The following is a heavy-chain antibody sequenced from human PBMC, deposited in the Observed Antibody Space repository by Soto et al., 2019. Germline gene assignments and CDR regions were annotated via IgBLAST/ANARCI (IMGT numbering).Heavy chain of an antibody. V-gene: IGHV1-69*04. CDR2: IIPILGIA. D-gene: IGHD6-13*01. CDR3: ARDPHTIASAGREDY. CDR1: GGTFSSYT. Sequence: GASVKVSCKASGGTFSSYTISWVRQAPGQGLEWMGRIIPILGIANYAQKFQGRVTITADKSTSTAYMELSSLRSDDTAVYYCARDPHTIASAGREDYWGQGTLVTVS. J-gene: IGHJ4*02.